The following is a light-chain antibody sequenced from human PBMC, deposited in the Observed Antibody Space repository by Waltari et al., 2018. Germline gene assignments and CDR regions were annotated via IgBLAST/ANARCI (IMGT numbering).Light chain of an antibody. CDR1: RSDVGAYNY. J-gene: IGLJ2*01. CDR2: DVS. CDR3: SSYISSSTLEL. V-gene: IGLV2-14*03. Sequence: QSALTPPASVSGSPGQSITISCTGTRSDVGAYNYVSWYQQHPGKAPKLMIYDVSNRPSGVSNRFSGSKSGNTASLTISGLQAEDEADYYCSSYISSSTLELFGGGTSLTVL.